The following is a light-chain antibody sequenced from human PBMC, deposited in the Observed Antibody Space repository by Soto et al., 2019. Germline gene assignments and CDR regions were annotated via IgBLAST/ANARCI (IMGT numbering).Light chain of an antibody. J-gene: IGKJ4*01. CDR1: QAINSN. CDR2: SAS. CDR3: QQYNDWPLT. Sequence: EIVMTQSPATLSVSPGETASLSCRASQAINSNLAWYQQRPGQAPRLLIYSASTRATGVPARVSGSGSETEFTRIIRGLQSEDFALSYCQQYNDWPLTFGGGTKVDLK. V-gene: IGKV3-15*01.